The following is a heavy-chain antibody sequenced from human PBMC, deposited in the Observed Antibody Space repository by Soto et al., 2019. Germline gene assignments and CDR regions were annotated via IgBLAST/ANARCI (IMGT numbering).Heavy chain of an antibody. CDR2: ISGSGGST. D-gene: IGHD3-10*01. Sequence: GGSLRLSCAASGFTFSSYAMSWVRQAPGKGLEWVSAISGSGGSTYYADSVKGRFTISRDNSKNTLYLQMNSLRAEDTAAYYCAKDPVYGSGSLYPKYYYYYMDVWGKGTTVTVSS. CDR3: AKDPVYGSGSLYPKYYYYYMDV. J-gene: IGHJ6*03. V-gene: IGHV3-23*01. CDR1: GFTFSSYA.